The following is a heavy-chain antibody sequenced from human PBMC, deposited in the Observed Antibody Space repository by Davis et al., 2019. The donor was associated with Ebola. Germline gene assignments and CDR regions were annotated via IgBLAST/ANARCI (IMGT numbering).Heavy chain of an antibody. J-gene: IGHJ4*02. CDR2: ISYDGTNK. CDR1: GFTFSSYS. V-gene: IGHV3-30*03. Sequence: GESLKISCAASGFTFSSYSMNWVRQAPGKGLEWVAVISYDGTNKFYADSVRGRFTISRDNAKDSLYLQMNSLRAEDTAVYYCAREGLCSSASCLDYWGQGTLVTVSS. D-gene: IGHD2-2*01. CDR3: AREGLCSSASCLDY.